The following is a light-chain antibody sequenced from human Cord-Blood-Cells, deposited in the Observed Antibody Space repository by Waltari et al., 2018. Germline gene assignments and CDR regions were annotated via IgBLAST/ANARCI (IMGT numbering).Light chain of an antibody. Sequence: QSALTQPASVSGSPGQSITISCTGTSSDVGSYNLVSWYQQHPGKAPKLMIYEGSKRPSGVSNRFSGSKSGNTASLTIAGLHAEDEADYYCCSYAGSSTYVFGPGTKVTVL. J-gene: IGLJ1*01. V-gene: IGLV2-23*01. CDR3: CSYAGSSTYV. CDR1: SSDVGSYNL. CDR2: EGS.